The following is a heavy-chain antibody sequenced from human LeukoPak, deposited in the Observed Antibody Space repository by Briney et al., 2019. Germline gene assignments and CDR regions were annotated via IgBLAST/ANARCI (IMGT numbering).Heavy chain of an antibody. CDR1: GFTFSSYW. Sequence: GGSLRLSCAASGFTFSSYWMSWVRQAPGKGLEWVANIKQDGSEKYYVDSVKGRFTISRDNAKNSLYLQMNSLRAEDTAVYHCARGRMVRYYYYMDVWGKGTTVTISS. D-gene: IGHD3-10*01. CDR2: IKQDGSEK. CDR3: ARGRMVRYYYYMDV. J-gene: IGHJ6*03. V-gene: IGHV3-7*01.